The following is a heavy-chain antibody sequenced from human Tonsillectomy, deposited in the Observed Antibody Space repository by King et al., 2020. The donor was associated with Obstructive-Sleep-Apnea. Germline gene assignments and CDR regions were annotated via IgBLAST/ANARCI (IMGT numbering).Heavy chain of an antibody. CDR1: GFSFSIHW. D-gene: IGHD3-3*01. CDR3: AKEEWYRFDY. J-gene: IGHJ4*02. V-gene: IGHV3-7*03. Sequence: VQLVESGGGLVQPGGSLRLSCGASGFSFSIHWMTWVRQAPGKGLEWVATINPDGTEKHYLESVKGRLTISRDNAKNSLYLQVNSLRAEDTAVYYCAKEEWYRFDYWGQGTLVTVSA. CDR2: INPDGTEK.